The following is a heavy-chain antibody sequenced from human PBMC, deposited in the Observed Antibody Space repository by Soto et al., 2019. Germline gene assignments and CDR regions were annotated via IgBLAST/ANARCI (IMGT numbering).Heavy chain of an antibody. CDR3: ARDGIGSAAFWGYQDY. J-gene: IGHJ4*02. CDR1: GSIFRGYG. CDR2: IRFDGSNI. V-gene: IGHV3-33*01. Sequence: VGSLRLSCAAPGSIFRGYGMHWVRQAPGKGLEWVAIIRFDGSNINYADAVMGRFTISRDNSKNMLYLEMNSLRVEDTAVYYCARDGIGSAAFWGYQDYWGQGTLVTVSS. D-gene: IGHD5-18*01.